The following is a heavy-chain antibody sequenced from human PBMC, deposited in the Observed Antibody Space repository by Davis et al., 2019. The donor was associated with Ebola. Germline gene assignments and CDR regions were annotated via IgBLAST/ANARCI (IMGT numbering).Heavy chain of an antibody. V-gene: IGHV3-30*04. CDR3: ATTQWLREFDN. Sequence: GESLKISCAASGFTFSSYAMHWVRQAPGKGLEWVAVIWYDGSNKYYADSVKGRFTISRDNSKNTLYLQMNSLRAEDTAVYYCATTQWLREFDNWGQGTLVTVSS. J-gene: IGHJ4*02. D-gene: IGHD6-19*01. CDR2: IWYDGSNK. CDR1: GFTFSSYA.